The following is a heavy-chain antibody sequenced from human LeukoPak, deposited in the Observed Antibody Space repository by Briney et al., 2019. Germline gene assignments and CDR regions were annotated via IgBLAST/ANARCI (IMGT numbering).Heavy chain of an antibody. J-gene: IGHJ6*02. CDR1: GFTFSSYA. D-gene: IGHD2-21*01. V-gene: IGHV3-23*01. Sequence: GGSLRLSCAASGFTFSSYAMSWVRQAPGKGLEWVSAISGSGGSTYYADSVKGRFTISRDNSKNTLYLQMNSLRAEDTAVYYCAKSPRGPYYYYYYYGMDVWGQGTTVTVSS. CDR3: AKSPRGPYYYYYYYGMDV. CDR2: ISGSGGST.